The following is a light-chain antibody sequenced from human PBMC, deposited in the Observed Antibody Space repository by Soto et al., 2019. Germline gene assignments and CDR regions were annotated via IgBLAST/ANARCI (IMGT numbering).Light chain of an antibody. CDR3: GSYSSTDTPFV. V-gene: IGLV2-14*01. J-gene: IGLJ1*01. CDR1: ITDVGGYNY. Sequence: QAALAQPSSVSGSPGQAITISCTGTITDVGGYNYVSWYQHHSGKAPKLLIYEVTNRPSGISDRFSGSKSVNTASLTISGLQAEDESDYYCGSYSSTDTPFVFGTGTKVTVL. CDR2: EVT.